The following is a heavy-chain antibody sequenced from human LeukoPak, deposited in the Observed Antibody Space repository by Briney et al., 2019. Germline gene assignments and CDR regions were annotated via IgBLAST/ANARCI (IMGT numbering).Heavy chain of an antibody. CDR3: AKGTMVRV. D-gene: IGHD3-10*01. Sequence: GRSLRLSCAASGFTFSNYAMHWVRQAPGKGLEWVAFIRYDGSYKYYADSVKGRFTISRDNSKNTLYLQMNSLRAEDTALYYCAKGTMVRVWGQGTPVTVSS. CDR2: IRYDGSYK. V-gene: IGHV3-30*04. CDR1: GFTFSNYA. J-gene: IGHJ4*02.